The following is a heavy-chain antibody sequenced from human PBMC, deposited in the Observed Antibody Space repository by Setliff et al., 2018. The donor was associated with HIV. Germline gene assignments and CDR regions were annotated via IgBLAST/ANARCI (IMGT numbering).Heavy chain of an antibody. CDR1: GDSISSGSYY. D-gene: IGHD2-2*01. Sequence: PSETLSLTCSVSGDSISSGSYYWSWIRLPAGKGLEWIGQIHTTGSTNYMPSLKNRVTISVDTTKNQFSLTLRSLTAADTAVYYCARGAYRFDSWGQGNLVTVSS. CDR2: IHTTGST. CDR3: ARGAYRFDS. V-gene: IGHV4-61*09. J-gene: IGHJ5*01.